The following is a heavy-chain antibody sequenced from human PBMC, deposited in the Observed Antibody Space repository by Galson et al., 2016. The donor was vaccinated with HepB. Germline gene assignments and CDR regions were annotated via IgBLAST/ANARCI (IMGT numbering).Heavy chain of an antibody. Sequence: ETLSLTCTVSGGSISRSSYYWGWFRQPPGKGLEWIGTFYYSGRTYYKPSLKSRVTISVDAPKNQFSLKMTSVTAADTAVYYCARGMTTVTTDYWGQGTLVTVSS. CDR3: ARGMTTVTTDY. CDR1: GGSISRSSYY. D-gene: IGHD4-17*01. V-gene: IGHV4-39*01. CDR2: FYYSGRT. J-gene: IGHJ4*02.